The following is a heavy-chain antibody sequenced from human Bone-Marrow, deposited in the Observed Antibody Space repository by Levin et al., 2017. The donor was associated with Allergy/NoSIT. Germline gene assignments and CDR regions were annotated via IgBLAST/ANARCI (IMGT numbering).Heavy chain of an antibody. J-gene: IGHJ4*02. CDR2: IYYSGET. Sequence: SEALSLTCSVSGGSTRLGGYYWGWIRQHPVKGLEWLGYIYYSGETFYNPSVESRLVISHDTSENQFSLKLTSLTAADTAVYYCVRAQTGYVSPFDFWGPGTLVTVSS. D-gene: IGHD3-9*01. CDR1: GGSTRLGGYY. CDR3: VRAQTGYVSPFDF. V-gene: IGHV4-31*03.